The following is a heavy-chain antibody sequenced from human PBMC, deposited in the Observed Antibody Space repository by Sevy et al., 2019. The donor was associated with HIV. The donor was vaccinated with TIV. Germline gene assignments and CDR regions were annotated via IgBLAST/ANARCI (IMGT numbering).Heavy chain of an antibody. Sequence: ASVKVSCKVSGYTLTELSMHWVRQAPGKGLEWMGGFDPEDGETIYAQKFQGRVTMTEDTSTDTAYMELSSLRSEDTAVYYCAMPLVVPAADYYYYGMDVWGQGTTVTVSS. V-gene: IGHV1-24*01. CDR1: GYTLTELS. CDR3: AMPLVVPAADYYYYGMDV. CDR2: FDPEDGET. J-gene: IGHJ6*02. D-gene: IGHD2-2*01.